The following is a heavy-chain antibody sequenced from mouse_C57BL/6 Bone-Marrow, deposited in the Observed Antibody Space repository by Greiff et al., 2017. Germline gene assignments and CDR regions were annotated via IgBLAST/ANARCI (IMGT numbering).Heavy chain of an antibody. CDR2: INYDGSST. CDR3: ARCSLDSYGSYWYFDV. CDR1: GFTFSDSY. J-gene: IGHJ1*03. D-gene: IGHD1-1*01. Sequence: EVQVVESEGGLVQPGSSMKLSCTASGFTFSDSYMAWVRQVQDKGLDWVANINYDGSSTYSLDSLKSRFIISRDNAKYSRYRLMSRLKSEDTATYYCARCSLDSYGSYWYFDVWGTGTTVTVTS. V-gene: IGHV5-16*01.